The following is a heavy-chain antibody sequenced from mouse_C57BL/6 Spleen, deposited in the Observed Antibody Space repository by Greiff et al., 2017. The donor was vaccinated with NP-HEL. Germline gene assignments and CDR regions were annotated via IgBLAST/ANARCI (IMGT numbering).Heavy chain of an antibody. CDR2: INPNNGGT. J-gene: IGHJ1*03. Sequence: EVKLMESGPELVKPGASVKIPCKASGYTFTDYNMDWVKQSHGKSLEWIGDINPNNGGTIYNQKFKGKATLTVDKSSSTAYMELRSLTSEDTAVYYCARHSNNWYFDVWGTGTTVTVSS. D-gene: IGHD2-5*01. V-gene: IGHV1-18*01. CDR1: GYTFTDYN. CDR3: ARHSNNWYFDV.